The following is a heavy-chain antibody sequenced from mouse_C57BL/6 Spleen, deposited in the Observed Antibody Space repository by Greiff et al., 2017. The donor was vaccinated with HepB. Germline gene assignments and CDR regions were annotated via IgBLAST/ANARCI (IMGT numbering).Heavy chain of an antibody. Sequence: QVQLQQSGPELVKPGASVKISCKASGYAFSSSWMNWVKQRPGKGLEWTGRIYPGDGDTNYNGKFKGKATLTADKSSSTAYMQLSSLTSEDSAVYFCAREGGYYGNYFDYWGQGTTLTVSS. CDR1: GYAFSSSW. J-gene: IGHJ2*01. CDR3: AREGGYYGNYFDY. CDR2: IYPGDGDT. D-gene: IGHD2-1*01. V-gene: IGHV1-82*01.